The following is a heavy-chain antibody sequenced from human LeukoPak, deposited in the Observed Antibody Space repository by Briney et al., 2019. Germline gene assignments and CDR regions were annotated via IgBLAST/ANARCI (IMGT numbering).Heavy chain of an antibody. CDR2: ISAYNGNR. D-gene: IGHD4-23*01. V-gene: IGHV1-18*01. CDR1: GYTFTNYV. Sequence: GASVKVSCKASGYTFTNYVISWVRQAPGQGLEWMGWISAYNGNRNSAQKFQGRVTMTTDTSTSTAYMELSSLRSEDTAVYYCARENHQNASALGGKNFDYWGQGTLVTVSS. CDR3: ARENHQNASALGGKNFDY. J-gene: IGHJ4*02.